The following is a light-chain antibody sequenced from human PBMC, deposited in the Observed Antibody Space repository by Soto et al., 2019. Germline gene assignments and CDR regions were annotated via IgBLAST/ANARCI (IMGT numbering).Light chain of an antibody. J-gene: IGKJ1*01. V-gene: IGKV3-20*01. Sequence: IVWTHSPCTLSLSPLERATLSCRSSQSVSSGFLAWYQQKPGQAPRLLIYGASSRATGIPDRFSGSGSGTDFTLTISRLEPEDFAVYYCQQYGSSPQTFGQGTKVDIK. CDR2: GAS. CDR3: QQYGSSPQT. CDR1: QSVSSGF.